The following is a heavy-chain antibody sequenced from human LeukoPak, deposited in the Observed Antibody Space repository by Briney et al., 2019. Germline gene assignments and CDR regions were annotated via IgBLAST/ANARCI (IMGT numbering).Heavy chain of an antibody. CDR1: GYTFTSYG. D-gene: IGHD5-12*01. Sequence: ASVKVSCKASGYTFTSYGISWVRQAPGQGLEWMGWISAYNGNTNYAQKLQGRVTMTTDTSTSTAYMELRSLRSDDTAVYYCAAGGIVATIGYYYYYGMDVWGQGTTVTVSS. CDR3: AAGGIVATIGYYYYYGMDV. V-gene: IGHV1-18*01. CDR2: ISAYNGNT. J-gene: IGHJ6*02.